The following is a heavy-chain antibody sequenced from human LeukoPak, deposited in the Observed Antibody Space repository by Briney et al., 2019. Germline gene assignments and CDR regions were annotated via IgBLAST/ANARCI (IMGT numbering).Heavy chain of an antibody. V-gene: IGHV3-20*04. CDR1: GFTFDDYG. CDR2: LKWNGDNI. Sequence: GGSLRLSCAASGFTFDDYGMTWVRQAPGKGLEWVSGLKWNGDNIRYADSVKGRFTISRDNAKSSLYLQMNSLRAEDTALYYCARRRDSSAYYCFDYWGQGTLVTVSS. D-gene: IGHD3-22*01. J-gene: IGHJ4*02. CDR3: ARRRDSSAYYCFDY.